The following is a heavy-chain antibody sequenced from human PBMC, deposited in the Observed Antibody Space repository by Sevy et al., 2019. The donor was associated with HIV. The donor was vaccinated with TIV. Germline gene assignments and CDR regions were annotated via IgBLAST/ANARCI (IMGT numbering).Heavy chain of an antibody. Sequence: ASVKVSCRVSGYTLSQLSMHWVRQAPGKGLEWMGGFDPEDDEIIYAQKFQGRVTMTEDTSTDTDYMELSSLRSDDTAVYYCATGAYDDYVEDRFDPWGQGTLVTVSS. D-gene: IGHD4-17*01. CDR2: FDPEDDEI. V-gene: IGHV1-24*01. CDR1: GYTLSQLS. J-gene: IGHJ5*02. CDR3: ATGAYDDYVEDRFDP.